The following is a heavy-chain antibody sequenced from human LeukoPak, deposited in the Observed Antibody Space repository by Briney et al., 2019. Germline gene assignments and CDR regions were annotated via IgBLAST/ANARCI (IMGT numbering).Heavy chain of an antibody. CDR3: ARDRWSGATGDYHYYYGMDV. D-gene: IGHD1-26*01. J-gene: IGHJ6*02. Sequence: ASVNVSCKASGYTSTNYGISWVRQAPGQGLEWMGWIGGYNGKTKYVEKLQGRATMTTDTSTSTAYMELRSLRSDDTAVYYCARDRWSGATGDYHYYYGMDVWGQGTTVIVSS. CDR1: GYTSTNYG. CDR2: IGGYNGKT. V-gene: IGHV1-18*01.